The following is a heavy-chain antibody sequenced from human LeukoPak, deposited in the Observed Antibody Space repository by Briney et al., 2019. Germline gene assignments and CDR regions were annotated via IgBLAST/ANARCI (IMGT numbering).Heavy chain of an antibody. J-gene: IGHJ6*02. Sequence: SETLSLTCTVSGGFISSYYWSWIRQPPGKGLEWIGYIYYSGSTNYNPSFKSRVTISVDTSKNQFSLKLSSVTAADTAVCYCATFLFGMDVWGHGTTVTVSS. CDR2: IYYSGST. CDR1: GGFISSYY. V-gene: IGHV4-59*01. D-gene: IGHD3-3*02. CDR3: ATFLFGMDV.